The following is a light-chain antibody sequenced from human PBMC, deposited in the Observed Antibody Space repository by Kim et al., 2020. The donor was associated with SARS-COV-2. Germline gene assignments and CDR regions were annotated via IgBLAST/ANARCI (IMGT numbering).Light chain of an antibody. V-gene: IGLV3-1*01. Sequence: SGSPGQTATITCSGDNLGDKYAYWYQQKTGHSPVLVIYQDVKRPSRFPERFSSSNSGNTATLTISGTQSVDEADYYCQAWDSSVGVFASGTKVTVL. J-gene: IGLJ1*01. CDR1: NLGDKY. CDR3: QAWDSSVGV. CDR2: QDV.